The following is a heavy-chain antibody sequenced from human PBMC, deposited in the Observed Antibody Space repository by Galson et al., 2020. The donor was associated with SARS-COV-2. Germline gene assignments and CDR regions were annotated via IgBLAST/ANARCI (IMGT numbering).Heavy chain of an antibody. CDR1: GFTFSSYW. Sequence: GGSLRLSCAASGFTFSSYWMSWVRQAPGKGLEWVANIKQDGSVKYYVDSVKGRFTISRDNAKNSLYLQMNSLRAEDTAVYYCARDSAITMVRGIVYYYYGMDVWDQGTTVTVSS. D-gene: IGHD3-10*01. J-gene: IGHJ6*02. V-gene: IGHV3-7*01. CDR2: IKQDGSVK. CDR3: ARDSAITMVRGIVYYYYGMDV.